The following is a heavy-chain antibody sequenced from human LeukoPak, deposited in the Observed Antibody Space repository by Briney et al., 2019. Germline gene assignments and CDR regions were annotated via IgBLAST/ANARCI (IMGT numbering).Heavy chain of an antibody. CDR1: GYTFTHYW. J-gene: IGHJ4*02. Sequence: GESLQISCQGSGYTFTHYWIAWVRQMPGKGLEWMGIVYPADSDTRYSPSFQGQVTISADKSINTAYLQWSSLKASDTAMYYCARRGFCSGGSCFSAHFDFWGQGTLLTVSS. CDR3: ARRGFCSGGSCFSAHFDF. CDR2: VYPADSDT. V-gene: IGHV5-51*01. D-gene: IGHD2-15*01.